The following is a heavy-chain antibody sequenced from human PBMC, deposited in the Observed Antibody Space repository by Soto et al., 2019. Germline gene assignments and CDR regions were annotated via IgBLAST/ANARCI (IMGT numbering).Heavy chain of an antibody. Sequence: SETLSLTCTVSGGSISSYYWSWIRQPPGKGLEWIGYIYYSGSTNYNPSLKSRVTISVDTSKNQFSLKLSSVTAADTAVYYCAREGYYYDSSGPSRDAFDIWGQGTMVTVSS. V-gene: IGHV4-59*01. J-gene: IGHJ3*02. CDR3: AREGYYYDSSGPSRDAFDI. CDR1: GGSISSYY. CDR2: IYYSGST. D-gene: IGHD3-22*01.